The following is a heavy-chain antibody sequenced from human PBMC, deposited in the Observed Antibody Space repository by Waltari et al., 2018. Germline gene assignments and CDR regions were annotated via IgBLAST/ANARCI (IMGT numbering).Heavy chain of an antibody. Sequence: QVQLQESGSGLVKPSETLSLTCAVSVASISSYHWSWIRQPPGKGLEWIGYIYYSGTTNYNPSLKSRVTISVDTSKNQFSLKLSSVTAADTAVYFCARGPVGSGSCYDYWGQGTLVTVSS. CDR2: IYYSGTT. J-gene: IGHJ4*02. D-gene: IGHD3-10*01. CDR3: ARGPVGSGSCYDY. V-gene: IGHV4-59*01. CDR1: VASISSYH.